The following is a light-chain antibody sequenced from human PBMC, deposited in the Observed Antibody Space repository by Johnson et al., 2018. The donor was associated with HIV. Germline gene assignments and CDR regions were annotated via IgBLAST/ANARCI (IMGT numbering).Light chain of an antibody. Sequence: QAVLTQPPSVSAAPGQKVTISCSGSSYNIGNNSVSWYQQFPGTAPKLLIYDNNKRPSGIPDRFSGSRSGTSATLGITGLQTGDEADYYCGTWDSSLNSYVFGTGTKVSVL. CDR3: GTWDSSLNSYV. CDR2: DNN. V-gene: IGLV1-51*01. J-gene: IGLJ1*01. CDR1: SYNIGNNS.